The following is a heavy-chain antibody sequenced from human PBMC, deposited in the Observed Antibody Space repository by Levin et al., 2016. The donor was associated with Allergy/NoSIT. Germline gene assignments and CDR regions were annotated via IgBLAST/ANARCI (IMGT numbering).Heavy chain of an antibody. CDR2: IYHSGST. J-gene: IGHJ3*02. Sequence: LRLSCTVSGGSISSGGYYWSWIRQPPGKGLEWIGYIYHSGSTYYNPSLKSRVTISVDRSKNQFSLKLSSVTAADTAVYYCARGRYGDFAFDIWGQGTMVTVSS. CDR1: GGSISSGGYY. V-gene: IGHV4-30-2*01. CDR3: ARGRYGDFAFDI. D-gene: IGHD4-17*01.